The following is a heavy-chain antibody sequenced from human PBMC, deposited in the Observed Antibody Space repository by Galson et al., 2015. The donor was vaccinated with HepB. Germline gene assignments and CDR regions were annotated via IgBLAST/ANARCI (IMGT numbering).Heavy chain of an antibody. CDR2: ISWNSGSI. J-gene: IGHJ4*02. CDR3: AKDSHSSGGRGPTVDY. CDR1: GFTFDDYA. Sequence: SLRLSCAASGFTFDDYAMHWVRQAPGKGLEWVSGISWNSGSIGYADSVKGRFTISRDNAKNSLYLQMNSLRAEDTALYYCAKDSHSSGGRGPTVDYWGQGTLVTVSS. V-gene: IGHV3-9*01. D-gene: IGHD6-19*01.